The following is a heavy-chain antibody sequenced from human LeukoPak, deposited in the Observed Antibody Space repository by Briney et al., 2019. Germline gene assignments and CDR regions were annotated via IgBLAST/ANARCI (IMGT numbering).Heavy chain of an antibody. J-gene: IGHJ6*02. D-gene: IGHD6-13*01. CDR3: ARRTRQQLVPYYYYYGMDV. CDR1: GGTFSSYA. V-gene: IGHV1-69*13. CDR2: IIPIFGTA. Sequence: ASVKVSCKASGGTFSSYAISWVRQAPGQGLEWMGGIIPIFGTANYAQKFQGRVTITADESTGTAYMELSSLRSEDTAVYYCARRTRQQLVPYYYYYGMDVWGQGTTVTVSS.